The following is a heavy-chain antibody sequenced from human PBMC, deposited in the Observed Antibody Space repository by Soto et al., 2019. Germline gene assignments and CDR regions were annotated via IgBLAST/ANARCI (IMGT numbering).Heavy chain of an antibody. CDR1: GGTFSSYA. J-gene: IGHJ6*02. V-gene: IGHV1-69*12. Sequence: QVQLVQSGAEVKKPGSSVKVSCKASGGTFSSYAISWVRQAPGQGLEWMGGSISIFGTTNYAQKFQGRVTITADESTSTAYMELSSLRSEDTAVYYCARHVPAAGYYYGMDVWGQGTTVTVSS. CDR3: ARHVPAAGYYYGMDV. CDR2: SISIFGTT. D-gene: IGHD2-2*01.